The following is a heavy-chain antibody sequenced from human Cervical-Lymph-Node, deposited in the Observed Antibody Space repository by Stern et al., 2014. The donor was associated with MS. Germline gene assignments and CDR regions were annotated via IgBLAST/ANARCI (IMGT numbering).Heavy chain of an antibody. Sequence: VQLVESGAEVTKPGSSVKVSCKASGGNFSKFPSSWVRQAPGQGREWMGGIFPVFGTPTYAQEFRGRVTITADVSTSTVYMELSSLRSDDTAVYYCALSSETSDRWYSLGYDLWGQGTLVTVSS. CDR2: IFPVFGTP. D-gene: IGHD6-13*01. CDR3: ALSSETSDRWYSLGYDL. V-gene: IGHV1-69*01. J-gene: IGHJ5*02. CDR1: GGNFSKFP.